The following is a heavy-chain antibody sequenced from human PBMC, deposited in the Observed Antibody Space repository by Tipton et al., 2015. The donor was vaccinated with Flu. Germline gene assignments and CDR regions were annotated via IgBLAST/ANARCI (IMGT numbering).Heavy chain of an antibody. V-gene: IGHV5-51*01. Sequence: EVQLVQSGAEMKKPGESLRIPCQGSGYTFTDYWIGWVRQMPGKGLEWMGIIYPGDSEIKYSPSFQGQVTISADKSINTAYLQWSSLQASDSAVYYCARSHFNGWSTAFDIWGQGTKVTVSS. J-gene: IGHJ3*02. CDR2: IYPGDSEI. CDR3: ARSHFNGWSTAFDI. CDR1: GYTFTDYW. D-gene: IGHD6-19*01.